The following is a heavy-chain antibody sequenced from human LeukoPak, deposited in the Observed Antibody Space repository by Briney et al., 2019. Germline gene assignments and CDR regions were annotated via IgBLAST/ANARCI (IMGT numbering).Heavy chain of an antibody. J-gene: IGHJ4*02. CDR3: TRGGLTFGDN. CDR2: VSHRGDT. D-gene: IGHD3-10*01. V-gene: IGHV4/OR15-8*02. CDR1: GGSISSSNL. Sequence: PSETLSLTCAVFGGSISSSNLWSWVRQPPGKGLEWIGEVSHRGDTNYNPSLKSRVTISIDKSKNQFSLRLTSVTAADTAVYYCTRGGLTFGDNWGQGILVAVSS.